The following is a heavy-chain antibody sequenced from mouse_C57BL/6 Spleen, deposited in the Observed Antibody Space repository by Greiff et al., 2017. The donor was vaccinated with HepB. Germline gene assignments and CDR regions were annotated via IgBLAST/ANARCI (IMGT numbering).Heavy chain of an antibody. Sequence: VHVKQSGAELVRPGASVKLSCTASGFNIKDDYMHWVKQRPEQGLEWIGWIDPENGDTEYASKFQGKATITADTSSNTAYLQLSSLTSEDTAVYYCTTCKDYWGQGTTLTVSS. V-gene: IGHV14-4*01. J-gene: IGHJ2*01. CDR2: IDPENGDT. CDR3: TTCKDY. CDR1: GFNIKDDY.